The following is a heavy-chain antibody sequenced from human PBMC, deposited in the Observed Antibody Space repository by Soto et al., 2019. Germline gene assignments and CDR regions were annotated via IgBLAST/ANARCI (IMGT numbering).Heavy chain of an antibody. V-gene: IGHV4-4*07. CDR2: IYTSGST. Sequence: PSETLSLTCTVSGASISSYQWSWIRQPAGKGLEWIGCIYTSGSTNYNPSLKSRVTMSVDTSKNQFSLKLSSVTAADTAVYYCARAPGDSAGYYYFDYWGQGTLVTVSS. J-gene: IGHJ4*02. CDR3: ARAPGDSAGYYYFDY. CDR1: GASISSYQ. D-gene: IGHD3-22*01.